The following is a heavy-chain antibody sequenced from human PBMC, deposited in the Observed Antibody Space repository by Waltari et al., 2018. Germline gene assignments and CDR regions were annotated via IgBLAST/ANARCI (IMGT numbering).Heavy chain of an antibody. CDR3: ARQFSSGWYSEY. CDR2: NNHRGST. V-gene: IGHV4-34*01. J-gene: IGHJ4*02. Sequence: QVQLQQWGAGLLKPSETLSLTCAVYGGSFSGYYWSWIRQSPGKGLAWMGENNHRGSTNYNPSLKGRVTISVDTSKNQFSLKVSSVTAADTAVYYCARQFSSGWYSEYWGQGTLVTVSS. D-gene: IGHD6-19*01. CDR1: GGSFSGYY.